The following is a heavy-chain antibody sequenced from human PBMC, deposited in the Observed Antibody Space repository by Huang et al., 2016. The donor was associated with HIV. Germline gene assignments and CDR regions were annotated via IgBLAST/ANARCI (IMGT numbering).Heavy chain of an antibody. CDR2: SCPGDSDT. D-gene: IGHD2-2*01. CDR3: ARQGVGDFVVEPTGLGAFDI. J-gene: IGHJ3*02. CDR1: GYTFNGYW. V-gene: IGHV5-51*01. Sequence: EVQLAQSGAVVKKPGESLKISCKGSGYTFNGYWIGWVRQMPGKGLEGSGISCPGDSDTTYSPSFQGQVTISADKSISTAYVQGSGLKASDTAMYYCARQGVGDFVVEPTGLGAFDIWGQGTMVTVSS.